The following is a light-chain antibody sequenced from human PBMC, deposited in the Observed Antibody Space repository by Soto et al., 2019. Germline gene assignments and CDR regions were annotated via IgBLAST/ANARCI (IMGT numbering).Light chain of an antibody. CDR3: QQYNSYWT. CDR1: QSIGSW. CDR2: KAS. J-gene: IGKJ1*01. Sequence: DIQMTQSPSTLSASVGDRVTITCRASQSIGSWLAWYQQKPGKAPKLLIYKASTLESGVPSRFSGSGSGTEFTLTISSLQPEDFATYYCQQYNSYWTFGQGTKVDIK. V-gene: IGKV1-5*03.